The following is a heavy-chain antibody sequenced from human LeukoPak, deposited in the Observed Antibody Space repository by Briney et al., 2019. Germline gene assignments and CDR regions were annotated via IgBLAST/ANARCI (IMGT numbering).Heavy chain of an antibody. CDR1: GFTVDSNY. Sequence: GGSLRLSFAASGFTVDSNYLSWVRQAPGKGLEWVSTIYTGGNTYYAASVKGRFTISRDFSKNTVFLHMNSLRAEDTAMYYCARGDDSGYYDYFDYWGQGALVTVSS. V-gene: IGHV3-53*01. CDR3: ARGDDSGYYDYFDY. D-gene: IGHD3-22*01. J-gene: IGHJ4*02. CDR2: IYTGGNT.